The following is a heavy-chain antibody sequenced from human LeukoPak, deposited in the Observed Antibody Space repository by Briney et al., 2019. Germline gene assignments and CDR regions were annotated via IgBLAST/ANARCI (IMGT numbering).Heavy chain of an antibody. CDR2: IRYDGSNK. CDR1: GFTFSSYG. CDR3: AKAPDSVGYGALKWFDP. D-gene: IGHD4-17*01. J-gene: IGHJ5*02. Sequence: GGSLRLSCAASGFTFSSYGMHWVRQAPGKGLEWVAFIRYDGSNKYYADSVKGRFTISKDNSKNTVYLQMNSLRAEDTAVYYCAKAPDSVGYGALKWFDPWGQGTLVTVSS. V-gene: IGHV3-30*02.